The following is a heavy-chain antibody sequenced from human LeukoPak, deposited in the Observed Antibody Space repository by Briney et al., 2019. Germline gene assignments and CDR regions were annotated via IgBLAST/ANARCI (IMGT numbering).Heavy chain of an antibody. CDR1: GFTFSSYA. J-gene: IGHJ6*03. Sequence: PGGSLRLSCAASGFTFSSYAMSWVRQAPGKGLEWVAFIRYDGSNKDYADSVKGRCTISRDNSKNTLYLQMSSLRAEDTAVYYCAREEGFRNYYYMDVWGKGTTVTISS. CDR2: IRYDGSNK. CDR3: AREEGFRNYYYMDV. V-gene: IGHV3-30*02. D-gene: IGHD3-10*01.